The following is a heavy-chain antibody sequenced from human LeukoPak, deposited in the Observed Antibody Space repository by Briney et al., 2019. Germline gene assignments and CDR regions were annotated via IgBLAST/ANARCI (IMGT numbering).Heavy chain of an antibody. Sequence: SETLSLTCAVYGGSFSGYYWSWIRQPPGKRLEWIGEINHSGSTNYNPSLESRVTISVDTSKNQFSLKLSSVTAADTAVYYCARARRNLWFGELAFDYWGQGTLVTVSS. V-gene: IGHV4-34*01. CDR2: INHSGST. CDR1: GGSFSGYY. J-gene: IGHJ4*02. CDR3: ARARRNLWFGELAFDY. D-gene: IGHD3-10*01.